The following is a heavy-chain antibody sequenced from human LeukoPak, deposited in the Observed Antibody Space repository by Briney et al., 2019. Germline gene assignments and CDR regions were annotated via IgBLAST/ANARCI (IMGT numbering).Heavy chain of an antibody. V-gene: IGHV1-69*05. J-gene: IGHJ4*02. CDR2: IIPIFGTA. D-gene: IGHD2-2*01. CDR3: ARELAPDCSSASCQGGGFDY. Sequence: SVKVSCKASGGTFSSYAISWVRQAPGQGLEWMGGIIPIFGTANYAQKFQGRVTITTDESTSTAYMELSSLRSEDTAVYYCARELAPDCSSASCQGGGFDYWGQGTLVTVSS. CDR1: GGTFSSYA.